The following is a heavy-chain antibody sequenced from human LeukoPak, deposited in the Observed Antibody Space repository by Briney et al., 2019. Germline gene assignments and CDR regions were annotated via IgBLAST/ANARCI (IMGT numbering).Heavy chain of an antibody. V-gene: IGHV4-34*01. D-gene: IGHD3-22*01. CDR3: ASLTYYYDSSGLNWWFDP. J-gene: IGHJ5*02. Sequence: PSETLSLTCAVYGGSFSGYYWSWIRQPPGKGLEWIGSIYYSGSTYYNPSLKSRVTISVDTSKNQFSLKLSSVTAADTAVYYCASLTYYYDSSGLNWWFDPWGQGTLVTVSS. CDR2: IYYSGST. CDR1: GGSFSGYY.